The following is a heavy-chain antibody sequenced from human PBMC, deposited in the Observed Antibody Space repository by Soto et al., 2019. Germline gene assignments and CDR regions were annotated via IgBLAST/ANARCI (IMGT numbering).Heavy chain of an antibody. Sequence: QVQLVQYGAEVKKPGYSVKVSCRASGGTFCSYAVSWVRQAPGQGLEWMGVIIPLLNTPKYVEKFQGRVTIIADASATTPYLELSSLTFEDTAVYYCARESSSPNYYYYGMDVWGQGTTVTVSS. CDR3: ARESSSPNYYYYGMDV. V-gene: IGHV1-69*01. CDR2: IIPLLNTP. J-gene: IGHJ6*02. D-gene: IGHD6-6*01. CDR1: GGTFCSYA.